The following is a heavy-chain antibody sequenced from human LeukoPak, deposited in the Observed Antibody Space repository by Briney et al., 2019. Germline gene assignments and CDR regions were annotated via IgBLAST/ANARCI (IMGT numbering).Heavy chain of an antibody. J-gene: IGHJ6*02. V-gene: IGHV3-53*01. CDR2: IYSGGST. CDR1: GFTVSSSY. D-gene: IGHD6-19*01. CDR3: ARDSVAEYYYYGMDV. Sequence: GSLRLSCAASGFTVSSSYMSRVRQAPGKGLEWVSVIYSGGSTYYADSVKGRFTISRDNSKNTLYLQMNSLRAEDTAVYYCARDSVAEYYYYGMDVWGQGTTVTVSS.